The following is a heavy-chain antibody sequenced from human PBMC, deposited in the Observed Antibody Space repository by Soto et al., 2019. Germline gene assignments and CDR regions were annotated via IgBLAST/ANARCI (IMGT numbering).Heavy chain of an antibody. CDR2: ISYDGSNK. D-gene: IGHD5-18*01. CDR1: GFTFSSYA. V-gene: IGHV3-30-3*01. J-gene: IGHJ4*02. Sequence: GGSLRLSCAASGFTFSSYAMHWVRQAPGKGLEWVAVISYDGSNKYYADSVKGRFTISRDNSKNTLYLQMNSLRAEDTAVYYCARDITERGYSYGVFDYWGQGTLVTVYS. CDR3: ARDITERGYSYGVFDY.